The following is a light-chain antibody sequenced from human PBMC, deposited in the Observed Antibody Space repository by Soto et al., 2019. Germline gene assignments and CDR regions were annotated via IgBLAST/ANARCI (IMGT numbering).Light chain of an antibody. J-gene: IGKJ4*01. Sequence: EIVMTQSPATLSVSTGETATLSCRASQSVGSAVAWYQHKPGQAPRLLIVGASIRATGVPGRFSGGGSGTEFTLTISSLQSEDFAVYYCQQYKNWPPLTFGGGTKVDIK. CDR3: QQYKNWPPLT. V-gene: IGKV3-15*01. CDR2: GAS. CDR1: QSVGSA.